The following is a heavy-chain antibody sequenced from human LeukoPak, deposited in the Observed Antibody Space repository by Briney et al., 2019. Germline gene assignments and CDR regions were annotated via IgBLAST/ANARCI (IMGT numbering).Heavy chain of an antibody. D-gene: IGHD6-19*01. CDR1: GFTVSNND. J-gene: IGHJ6*02. CDR2: IYIGGRT. V-gene: IGHV3-66*01. Sequence: PGGSLRLSCAASGFTVSNNDMNWVRQAPGKGLEWVSGIYIGGRTISVDSARGRFTISRDNSKNTLYLQMNSLRAEDTALYYCARGAGAYKHYAMDVWGQGTTVAVSS. CDR3: ARGAGAYKHYAMDV.